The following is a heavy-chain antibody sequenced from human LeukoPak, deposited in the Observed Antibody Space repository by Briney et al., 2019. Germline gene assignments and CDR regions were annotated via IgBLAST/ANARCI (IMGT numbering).Heavy chain of an antibody. CDR1: GFTFTSYA. Sequence: GGSLRLSCAASGFTFTSYAMSWVRQATGKGLELVSSISASGDTTYYADSVKDRFTISRDNSKNTLYVQMNSLRAEDTALYYCARRPNYCSTSSCLDYWGQGTLVTVSS. CDR3: ARRPNYCSTSSCLDY. CDR2: ISASGDTT. V-gene: IGHV3-23*01. D-gene: IGHD2-2*01. J-gene: IGHJ4*02.